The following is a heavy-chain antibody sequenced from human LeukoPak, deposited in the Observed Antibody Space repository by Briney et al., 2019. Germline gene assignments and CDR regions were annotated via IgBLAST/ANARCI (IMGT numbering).Heavy chain of an antibody. CDR3: ARDLRARGNCSSTNCYELDY. CDR1: GLTFSSYA. V-gene: IGHV3-23*01. Sequence: GGSLRLSCVASGLTFSSYAMSWVRQAPGKGLEWVSAISGSGGSTYYADSVKGRCTISRDNSKNTLYLQMNSLRAEDTAVYYCARDLRARGNCSSTNCYELDYWGQGTLVTVTS. CDR2: ISGSGGST. J-gene: IGHJ4*02. D-gene: IGHD2-2*01.